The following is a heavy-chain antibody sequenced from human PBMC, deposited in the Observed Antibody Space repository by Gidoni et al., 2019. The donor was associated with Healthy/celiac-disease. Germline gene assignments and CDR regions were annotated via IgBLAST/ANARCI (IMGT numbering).Heavy chain of an antibody. CDR1: GFTFSSYA. Sequence: EVQLLESGGGLVQPGGSLRLSCAASGFTFSSYAMGWVRQAPGKGLEWVSAISGSGGSTYYADSVKGRFTISRDNSKNTLYLQMNSLRAEDTAVYYCAKAGDYGDYGGYFDYWGQGTLVTVSS. D-gene: IGHD4-17*01. CDR2: ISGSGGST. V-gene: IGHV3-23*01. J-gene: IGHJ4*02. CDR3: AKAGDYGDYGGYFDY.